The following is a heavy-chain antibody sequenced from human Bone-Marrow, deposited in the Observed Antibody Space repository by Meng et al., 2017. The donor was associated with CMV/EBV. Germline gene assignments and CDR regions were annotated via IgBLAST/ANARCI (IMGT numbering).Heavy chain of an antibody. Sequence: SETLSLTCSVYGGSFSGYYWSWIRQSPGRGLEWIGEINHSGSTNYNPSLMSGVTISVAASKNEFSLNLSSVTAADTAVYFCARGPTFRNWNNFFDYWGQGIVVTGSS. J-gene: IGHJ5*01. CDR1: GGSFSGYY. D-gene: IGHD1-1*01. CDR2: INHSGST. V-gene: IGHV4-34*01. CDR3: ARGPTFRNWNNFFDY.